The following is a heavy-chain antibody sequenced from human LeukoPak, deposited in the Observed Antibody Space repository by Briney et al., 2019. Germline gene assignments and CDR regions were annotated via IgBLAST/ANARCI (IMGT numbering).Heavy chain of an antibody. V-gene: IGHV6-1*01. J-gene: IGHJ6*02. Sequence: SQTLSLTCAISGDSVSSNSAAWNWIRQSPSRGLEWRGRTYYRSKWYNDYAVSVKSRITINPDTSKNQFSLQLNSVTPEDTAVYYCARDSSLPPSIAAVRYSGYYGMDVWGQGTTVTVSS. D-gene: IGHD6-13*01. CDR3: ARDSSLPPSIAAVRYSGYYGMDV. CDR2: TYYRSKWYN. CDR1: GDSVSSNSAA.